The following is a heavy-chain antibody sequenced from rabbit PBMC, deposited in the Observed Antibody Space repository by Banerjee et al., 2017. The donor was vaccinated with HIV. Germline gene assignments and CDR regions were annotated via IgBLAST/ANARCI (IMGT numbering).Heavy chain of an antibody. CDR3: ARGDAGSSWGLDL. D-gene: IGHD4-2*01. J-gene: IGHJ3*01. V-gene: IGHV1S40*01. Sequence: QSLEESGGDLVKPGAPLTLTCTASGFSFSSGYDMCWVRQAPGKGLEWIGYSYAGSGNTWYANWVNGRFTISKTSSTTVTLQLNSLTAADTATYFCARGDAGSSWGLDLWGPGTLVTVS. CDR2: SYAGSGNT. CDR1: GFSFSSGYD.